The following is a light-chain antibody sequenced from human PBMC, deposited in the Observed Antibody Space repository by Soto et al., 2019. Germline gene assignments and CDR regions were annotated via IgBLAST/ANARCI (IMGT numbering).Light chain of an antibody. CDR1: SSDIWAGFD. V-gene: IGLV1-40*01. J-gene: IGLJ1*01. CDR3: QSYENSRTGFYV. CDR2: GNT. Sequence: QSVLTQPPSVSGAPGQRVTISCTGSSSDIWAGFDVHWYQHLPGTAHKLLIYGNTNRPSGVPGRFSGSKSGTSASLVITGLQAEDEADYYCQSYENSRTGFYVFGTGTKLTVL.